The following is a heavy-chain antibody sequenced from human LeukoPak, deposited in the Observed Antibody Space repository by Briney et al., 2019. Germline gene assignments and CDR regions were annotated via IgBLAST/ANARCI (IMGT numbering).Heavy chain of an antibody. J-gene: IGHJ4*02. Sequence: SETLSLTCAVPGGSISSNNWWSWVRQPPGKGLEWIGEIFHSGSTNYNPSLKSRVTISVDKSKNQFSLKLSSVTAADTAVYYCAREDTAMVTVDYWGQGTLVTVSS. CDR2: IFHSGST. CDR1: GGSISSNNW. V-gene: IGHV4-4*02. D-gene: IGHD5-18*01. CDR3: AREDTAMVTVDY.